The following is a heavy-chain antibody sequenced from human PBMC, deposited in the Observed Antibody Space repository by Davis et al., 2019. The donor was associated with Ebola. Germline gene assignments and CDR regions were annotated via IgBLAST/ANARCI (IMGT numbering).Heavy chain of an antibody. CDR3: ARGRPAAADLKFDY. CDR2: INHSGST. J-gene: IGHJ4*02. Sequence: PSETLSLTCTVSGGSISSYYWSWIRQPPGKGLEWIGEINHSGSTNYNPSLKSRVTISVDTSKNQFSLKLSSVTAADTAVYYCARGRPAAADLKFDYWGQGTLVTVSS. V-gene: IGHV4-34*01. D-gene: IGHD6-13*01. CDR1: GGSISSYY.